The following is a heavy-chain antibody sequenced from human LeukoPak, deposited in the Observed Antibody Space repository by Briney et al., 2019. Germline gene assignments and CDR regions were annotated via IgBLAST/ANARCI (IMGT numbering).Heavy chain of an antibody. CDR3: ARGGYCSSTSCSSGAAHFDY. V-gene: IGHV4-34*01. CDR2: INHSGST. D-gene: IGHD2-2*01. J-gene: IGHJ4*02. Sequence: SETLSLTCAVYGGSFRGYYWSWIRQPPGKGLEWIGEINHSGSTNYNPSLKSRVTISVDTSKNQFSLKLSSVTAADTAVYYCARGGYCSSTSCSSGAAHFDYWGQGTLVTVSS. CDR1: GGSFRGYY.